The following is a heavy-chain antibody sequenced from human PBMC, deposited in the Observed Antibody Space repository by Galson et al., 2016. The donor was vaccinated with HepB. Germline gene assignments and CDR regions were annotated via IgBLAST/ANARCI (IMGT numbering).Heavy chain of an antibody. CDR3: HLVVVAAFSFFYGMDV. CDR1: GGTFSSYA. V-gene: IGHV1-69*06. CDR2: IIPIFGTA. Sequence: SVKVSCKASGGTFSSYAISWVRQAPGQGLEWMGGIIPIFGTANYAQKFQGRVTITADKSTSTACMELSSLRSEDTAVYYCHLVVVAAFSFFYGMDVWGQGTTVTVSS. D-gene: IGHD2-15*01. J-gene: IGHJ6*02.